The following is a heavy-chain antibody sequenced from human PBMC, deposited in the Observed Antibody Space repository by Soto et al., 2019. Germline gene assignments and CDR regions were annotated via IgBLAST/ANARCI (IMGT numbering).Heavy chain of an antibody. V-gene: IGHV3-33*01. J-gene: IGHJ6*02. D-gene: IGHD1-7*01. CDR1: GFTFSSYG. Sequence: QVQLVESGGGVVQPGRSLSLSCAASGFTFSSYGMQWVRQAPGKGLEWVAVIWHDGSNQYYGDSVKGRFTISRDNSKNTVNLLMNNLRAEVSAVYYCARSGITGTGYYFYGMDVWGQGNTVTVSS. CDR3: ARSGITGTGYYFYGMDV. CDR2: IWHDGSNQ.